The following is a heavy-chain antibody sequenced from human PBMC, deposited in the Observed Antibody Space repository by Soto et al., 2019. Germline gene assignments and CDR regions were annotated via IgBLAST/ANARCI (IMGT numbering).Heavy chain of an antibody. Sequence: GASVKVSCKASGDTFTSYAIHWVRQAPGQGLEWMGGIIPVFGTANYTQKFQGRVTITADESTSTAYMELSSLRSEDTAVYYCARDRGGYSYGYRFDYWGQGTLVTVSS. D-gene: IGHD5-18*01. J-gene: IGHJ4*02. V-gene: IGHV1-69*13. CDR2: IIPVFGTA. CDR3: ARDRGGYSYGYRFDY. CDR1: GDTFTSYA.